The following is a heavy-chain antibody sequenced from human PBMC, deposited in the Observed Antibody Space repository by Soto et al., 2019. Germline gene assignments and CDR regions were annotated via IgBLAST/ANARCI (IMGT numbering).Heavy chain of an antibody. J-gene: IGHJ4*02. Sequence: EVQLVESGGGLVQPGRSLRLSCAASGFTFDDYAMHWVRQAPGKGLEWVSGISWNSGSIGYADSVKGRFTISRDNAKNSLYLQMNSLRAEDTALYYCAPLEGSYSISLGYWGQGTLVTVSS. D-gene: IGHD1-26*01. V-gene: IGHV3-9*01. CDR2: ISWNSGSI. CDR1: GFTFDDYA. CDR3: APLEGSYSISLGY.